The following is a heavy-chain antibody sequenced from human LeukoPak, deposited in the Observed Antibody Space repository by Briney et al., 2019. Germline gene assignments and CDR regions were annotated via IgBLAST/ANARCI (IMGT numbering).Heavy chain of an antibody. CDR3: ASSCSSTSCYGRDV. CDR2: INWNGGST. V-gene: IGHV3-20*01. D-gene: IGHD2-2*01. CDR1: GFTFDDYG. J-gene: IGHJ6*04. Sequence: GGSLRLSCAASGFTFDDYGMSWVRQAPGKGLEWVSGINWNGGSTGYADSVKGRFTISRDNAKNSLYLQMNSLRAEDTALYHCASSCSSTSCYGRDVWAKGPRSPSPQ.